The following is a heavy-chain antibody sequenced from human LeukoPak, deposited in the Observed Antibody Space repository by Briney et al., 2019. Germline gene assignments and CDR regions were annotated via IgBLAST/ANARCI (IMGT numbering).Heavy chain of an antibody. CDR3: ARSADSGGYFREITLYYFDY. J-gene: IGHJ4*02. CDR2: IYYGGST. Sequence: SETLSLTCTVSGGSISSGGYYWSWIRQHPGRGLEWIGYIYYGGSTFYNAPLQSRITISVDTSKNQFSLKLTSVTAADTAVYYCARSADSGGYFREITLYYFDYWGQGTLVTVSS. CDR1: GGSISSGGYY. V-gene: IGHV4-31*03. D-gene: IGHD3-22*01.